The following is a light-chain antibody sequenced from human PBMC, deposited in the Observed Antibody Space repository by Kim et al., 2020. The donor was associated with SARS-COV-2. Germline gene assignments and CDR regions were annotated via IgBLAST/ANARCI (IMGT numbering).Light chain of an antibody. CDR3: ATWDDSHVV. CDR2: RNQ. J-gene: IGLJ2*01. CDR1: GYNNRSNY. Sequence: PGQSVTLSCSGCGYNNRSNYVDWYQQRPGTAPKLLIYRNQQRPSGDRERCYGSKSGTSASLAISGVRSEDEADYYCATWDDSHVVFGGGTQLTV. V-gene: IGLV1-47*01.